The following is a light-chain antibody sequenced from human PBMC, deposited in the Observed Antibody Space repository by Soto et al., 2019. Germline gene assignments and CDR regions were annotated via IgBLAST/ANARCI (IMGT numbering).Light chain of an antibody. J-gene: IGKJ3*01. CDR2: GAS. Sequence: EIVMTQSPATLSVSPGERATLSCRASQSVSRNLAWYQQKPGQAPTLLIYGASTRATGIPARFSGSGYGTDFTLTISSLQSADFAVYYCQQYNNWPFTLGPGTKVDIK. CDR3: QQYNNWPFT. CDR1: QSVSRN. V-gene: IGKV3-15*01.